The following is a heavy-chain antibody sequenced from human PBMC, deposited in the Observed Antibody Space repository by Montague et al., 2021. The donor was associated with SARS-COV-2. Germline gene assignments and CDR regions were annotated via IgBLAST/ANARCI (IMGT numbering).Heavy chain of an antibody. V-gene: IGHV4-39*01. Sequence: SDTLSLSCTISGDSTSCPNCYWGWIRQAPGKGLDWIGTIYNSGTTYYNPSLKSRLTISIDTSKNQFSLKLTSVTAADTAVYYCARHRNYGDHFLDNWFHPWGQGTLVTVSS. J-gene: IGHJ5*02. CDR2: IYNSGTT. CDR3: ARHRNYGDHFLDNWFHP. D-gene: IGHD4-17*01. CDR1: GDSTSCPNCY.